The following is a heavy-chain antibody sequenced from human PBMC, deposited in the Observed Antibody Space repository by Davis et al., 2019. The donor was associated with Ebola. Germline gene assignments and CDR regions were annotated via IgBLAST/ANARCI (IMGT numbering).Heavy chain of an antibody. CDR3: ARVDYDFWSGYYSGHWFDP. CDR2: IYYSGST. V-gene: IGHV4-31*03. J-gene: IGHJ5*02. CDR1: GGSISSGGYY. D-gene: IGHD3-3*01. Sequence: MPSETLSLTCTVSGGSISSGGYYWSWIRQHPGKGLEWIGYIYYSGSTYYNPSLKSRVTISVDTSKNQFSLKLSSVTAADTAVYYCARVDYDFWSGYYSGHWFDPWGQGTLVTVSS.